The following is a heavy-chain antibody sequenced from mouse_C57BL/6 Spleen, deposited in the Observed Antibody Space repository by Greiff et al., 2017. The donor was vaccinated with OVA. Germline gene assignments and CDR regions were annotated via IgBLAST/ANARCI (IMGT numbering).Heavy chain of an antibody. J-gene: IGHJ1*03. Sequence: QVQLKQSGAELVRPGTSVKMSCKASGYTFTNYWIGWAKQRPGHGLEWIGDIYPGGGYTNYNEKFKGKATLTADKSSSTAYMLFSSLTSEDSAIYYCARSGGSRYFDVWGTGTTVTVSS. CDR2: IYPGGGYT. CDR3: ARSGGSRYFDV. V-gene: IGHV1-63*01. CDR1: GYTFTNYW. D-gene: IGHD3-1*01.